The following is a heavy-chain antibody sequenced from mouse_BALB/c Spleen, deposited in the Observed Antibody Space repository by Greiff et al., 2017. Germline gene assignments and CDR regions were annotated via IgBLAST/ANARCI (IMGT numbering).Heavy chain of an antibody. J-gene: IGHJ3*01. V-gene: IGHV1-80*01. CDR3: ARSVVAKGTWFAY. D-gene: IGHD1-1*01. CDR1: GYAFSSYW. Sequence: QVQLQQSGAELVRPGSSVKISCKASGYAFSSYWMNWVKQRPGQGLEWIGQIYPGDGDTNYNGKFKGKATLTADKSSSTAYMQLSSLTSEDSAVYFCARSVVAKGTWFAYWGQGTLVTVSA. CDR2: IYPGDGDT.